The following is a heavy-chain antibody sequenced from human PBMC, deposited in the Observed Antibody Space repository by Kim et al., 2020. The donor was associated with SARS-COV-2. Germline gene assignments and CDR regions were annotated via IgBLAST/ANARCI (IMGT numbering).Heavy chain of an antibody. Sequence: SETLSLTCTVSGGSISSSSYYWGWIRQPPGKGLEWIGSIYYSGSTYYNPSLKSRVTISVDTSKNQFSLKLSSVTAADTAVYYCARVSGSGLTRAYYYGMDVWGQGTTVTVSS. V-gene: IGHV4-39*07. CDR1: GGSISSSSYY. J-gene: IGHJ6*02. CDR2: IYYSGST. D-gene: IGHD3-10*01. CDR3: ARVSGSGLTRAYYYGMDV.